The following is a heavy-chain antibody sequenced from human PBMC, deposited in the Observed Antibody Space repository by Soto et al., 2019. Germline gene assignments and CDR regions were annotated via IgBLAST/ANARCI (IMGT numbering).Heavy chain of an antibody. D-gene: IGHD3-22*01. J-gene: IGHJ3*02. V-gene: IGHV1-69*13. CDR2: IIPIFGTA. CDR3: ARVCGGSNYYDSSGYYADAFDI. Sequence: SVKVSCKASGGTFSSYAISWVRQAPGQGLEWMGGIIPIFGTANYAQKFQGRVTITADESTSTAYMELSNLRSEDTAVYYCARVCGGSNYYDSSGYYADAFDIWGQGTMVTVSS. CDR1: GGTFSSYA.